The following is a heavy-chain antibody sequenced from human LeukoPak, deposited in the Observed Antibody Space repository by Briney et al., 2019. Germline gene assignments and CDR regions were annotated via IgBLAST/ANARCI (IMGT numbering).Heavy chain of an antibody. V-gene: IGHV4-34*01. D-gene: IGHD6-19*01. CDR3: ASGYSSAFDY. CDR1: GGSFSGYY. J-gene: IGHJ4*02. CDR2: INHSGST. Sequence: SETLSLTCPVYGGSFSGYYWSWIRQPPGKGLEWIGEINHSGSTNYNPSLKSRVTISVDTSKNQFPLKLSSVTAADTAVYYCASGYSSAFDYWGQGTLVTVSS.